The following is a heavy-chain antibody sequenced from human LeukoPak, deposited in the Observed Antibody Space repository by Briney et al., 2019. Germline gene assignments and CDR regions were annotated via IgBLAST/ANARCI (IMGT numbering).Heavy chain of an antibody. CDR1: GGSISSYY. Sequence: KPSETLSLTCTVSGGSISSYYWSWIRQPPGKGLEWIGYIYYSGSTNYNPSLKSRVTISVDTSKNQFSLKLSSVTAADTAVYYRARQVVVAATSWFDPWGQGTLVTVSS. D-gene: IGHD2-15*01. CDR3: ARQVVVAATSWFDP. V-gene: IGHV4-59*01. CDR2: IYYSGST. J-gene: IGHJ5*02.